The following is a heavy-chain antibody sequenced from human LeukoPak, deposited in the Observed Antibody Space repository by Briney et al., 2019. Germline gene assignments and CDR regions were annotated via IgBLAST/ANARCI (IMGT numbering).Heavy chain of an antibody. J-gene: IGHJ4*02. D-gene: IGHD3-22*01. CDR1: GGSISSYY. CDR3: ARDSSGYYYDHYFDY. V-gene: IGHV4-4*07. Sequence: SKTLSLTCTVSGGSISSYYWSWIRQPAGKGLEWIGRIYTSGSTNYNPSLKSRVTMSVDTSKNQFSLKLSSVTAADTAVYYCARDSSGYYYDHYFDYWGQGTLVTVSS. CDR2: IYTSGST.